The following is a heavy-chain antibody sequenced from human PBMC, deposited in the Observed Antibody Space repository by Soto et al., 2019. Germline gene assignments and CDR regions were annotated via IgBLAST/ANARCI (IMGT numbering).Heavy chain of an antibody. CDR3: ARLLLVSYEDYYYMDV. V-gene: IGHV3-11*01. D-gene: IGHD3-16*01. Sequence: QVQLVESGGDLVRPGGSLRLSCAASGFTVSDHSMGWIRQSPGKGLEFMSSIIGSSLSTFYGVSVKGRFTISRDNAKNTLQLQMNSLRAEDTAVYYFARLLLVSYEDYYYMDVWGKGTTVAVSS. CDR1: GFTVSDHS. J-gene: IGHJ6*03. CDR2: IIGSSLST.